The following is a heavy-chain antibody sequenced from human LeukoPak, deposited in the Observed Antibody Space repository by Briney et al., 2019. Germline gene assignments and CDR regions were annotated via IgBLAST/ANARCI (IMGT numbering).Heavy chain of an antibody. CDR2: IITYNGNT. J-gene: IGHJ4*02. Sequence: GASVKVSCKASGYTFTTYGISWVRQAPGQGLEWMGYIITYNGNTNYAQKLQGRVTMTTDTSTSTAYMELRSLRSDDTAVYYCARGDLVVTLEGPIDYWGQGTLVTVSS. D-gene: IGHD2-21*02. V-gene: IGHV1-18*01. CDR1: GYTFTTYG. CDR3: ARGDLVVTLEGPIDY.